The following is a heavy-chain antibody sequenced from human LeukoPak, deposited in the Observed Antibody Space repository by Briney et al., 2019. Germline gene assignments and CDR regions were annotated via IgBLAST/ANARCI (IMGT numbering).Heavy chain of an antibody. CDR3: AKDRDSGNLSFDY. J-gene: IGHJ4*02. CDR2: IKSDGSST. Sequence: GGSLRLSCAASGFTFSSYWMHWVRQAPGKGLVWVSRIKSDGSSTTYADSVEGRFTISRDNSKNTLYLQMNSLRAEDTAVYYCAKDRDSGNLSFDYWGQGTLVTVSS. CDR1: GFTFSSYW. V-gene: IGHV3-74*01. D-gene: IGHD3-10*01.